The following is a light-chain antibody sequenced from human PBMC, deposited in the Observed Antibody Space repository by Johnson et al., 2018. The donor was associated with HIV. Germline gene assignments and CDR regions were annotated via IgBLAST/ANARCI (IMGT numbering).Light chain of an antibody. CDR3: GTWDSRLSALSV. CDR2: DNN. V-gene: IGLV1-51*01. CDR1: SSNIGNNY. Sequence: QSVLTQPPSVSAAPGQKVTISCSGSSSNIGNNYVSWYQQLPGTAPKLLIYDNNKRPSGIPDRFSGSKSGTSATLGITGLQTGDEADYYCGTWDSRLSALSVFGTGTKVTVL. J-gene: IGLJ1*01.